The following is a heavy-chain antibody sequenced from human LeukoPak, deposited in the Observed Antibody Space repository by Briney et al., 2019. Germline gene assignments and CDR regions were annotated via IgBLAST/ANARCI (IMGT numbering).Heavy chain of an antibody. CDR1: GFTSSSYG. V-gene: IGHV3-33*01. CDR2: IWYDGSNK. CDR3: ARQGSYYYYYYMDV. J-gene: IGHJ6*03. Sequence: PGGSLRLSCAASGFTSSSYGMHWVRQAPGKGLEWVAVIWYDGSNKYYADSVKGRFTISRDNSKNTLYLQMNSLRAEDTAVYYCARQGSYYYYYYMDVWGKGTTVTVSS. D-gene: IGHD1-26*01.